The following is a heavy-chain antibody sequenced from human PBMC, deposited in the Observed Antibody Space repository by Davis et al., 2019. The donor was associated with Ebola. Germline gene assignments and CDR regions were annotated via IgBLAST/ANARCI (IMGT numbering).Heavy chain of an antibody. CDR1: GYTFTNYG. V-gene: IGHV1-18*04. CDR3: ARDWGAHNWFDP. Sequence: AASVKVSCKASGYTFTNYGITWVRQAPGQGLEWMGWINPHNGNTNYAQNVQGRVTMTTDTSTSTAYMEVGSLRSDDTAVYYCARDWGAHNWFDPWGQGTLVTVSS. CDR2: INPHNGNT. D-gene: IGHD3-16*01. J-gene: IGHJ5*02.